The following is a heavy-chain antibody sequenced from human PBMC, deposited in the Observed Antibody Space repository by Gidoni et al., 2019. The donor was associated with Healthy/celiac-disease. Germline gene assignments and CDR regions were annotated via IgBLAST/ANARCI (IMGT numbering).Heavy chain of an antibody. J-gene: IGHJ2*01. CDR2: INHSGST. V-gene: IGHV4-34*01. Sequence: VQLQPWGAGLFTPSEPLSLTCAVYGGSFSVYYWSGLRQPPVKGLEWIGEINHSGSTNYKPSLKSRVTISVDTSKNQFSLKLSSVTAADTAVYYCARVRATTGRQWLRPFDLWGRGTLVTVSS. D-gene: IGHD6-19*01. CDR1: GGSFSVYY. CDR3: ARVRATTGRQWLRPFDL.